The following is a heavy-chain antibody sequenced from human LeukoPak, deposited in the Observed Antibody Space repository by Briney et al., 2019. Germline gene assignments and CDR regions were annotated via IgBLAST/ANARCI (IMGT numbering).Heavy chain of an antibody. Sequence: GGSLRLSCAASGFTFSSYTMSWVRQAPEKGKEWVSLISGSGGITYYADSVKGRFTISRDNSKNTLYLQMDSLRAEDTAVYYCAKDSAAVGGPTTDWGQGTLVTVSS. CDR3: AKDSAAVGGPTTD. CDR1: GFTFSSYT. J-gene: IGHJ4*02. V-gene: IGHV3-23*01. CDR2: ISGSGGIT. D-gene: IGHD6-13*01.